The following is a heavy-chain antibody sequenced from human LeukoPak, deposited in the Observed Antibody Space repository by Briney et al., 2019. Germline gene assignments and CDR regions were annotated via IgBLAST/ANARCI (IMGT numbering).Heavy chain of an antibody. D-gene: IGHD2-2*01. CDR2: IIPIFGTA. Sequence: GASVKVSCKASGGTFSSYAISWVRQAPGQGLEWMGGIIPIFGTANYAQKFQGRVTITADKSTSTAYMELSSLRSEDTAVYYCARGKRYQLPIKQAHYYYYYYMDVWGKGTTVTVSS. CDR3: ARGKRYQLPIKQAHYYYYYYMDV. CDR1: GGTFSSYA. J-gene: IGHJ6*03. V-gene: IGHV1-69*06.